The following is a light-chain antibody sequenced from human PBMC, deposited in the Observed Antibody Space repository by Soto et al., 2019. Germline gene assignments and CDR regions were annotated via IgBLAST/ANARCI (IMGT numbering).Light chain of an antibody. CDR3: QQYGHSLWT. Sequence: DIVLTQSPGTLSLSPGERASLSCRASQSVSSGHLAWYQQKPGQAPRLLIYGASSRATGIPDRFSGSGSGTDFTLTISRLEPGDYAVYYCQQYGHSLWTFGQGTKVDIK. V-gene: IGKV3-20*01. CDR2: GAS. CDR1: QSVSSGH. J-gene: IGKJ1*01.